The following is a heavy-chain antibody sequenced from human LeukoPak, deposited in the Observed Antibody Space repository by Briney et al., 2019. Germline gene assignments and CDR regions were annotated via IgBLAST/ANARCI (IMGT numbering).Heavy chain of an antibody. D-gene: IGHD3-3*01. J-gene: IGHJ6*02. CDR2: IYTSGST. CDR3: ARDRASPDTIFGVVIIPNYYYYGMDV. CDR1: GGSISSYY. Sequence: SETLSLTGTVSGGSISSYYWSWIRQPAGKGLEWIGRIYTSGSTNYNPSLKSRVTMSVDTSKNQFSLKLSSVTAADTAVYYCARDRASPDTIFGVVIIPNYYYYGMDVWGQGTTVTVSS. V-gene: IGHV4-4*07.